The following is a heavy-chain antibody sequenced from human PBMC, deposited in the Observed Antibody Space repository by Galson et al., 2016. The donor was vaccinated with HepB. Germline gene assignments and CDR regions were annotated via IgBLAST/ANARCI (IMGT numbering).Heavy chain of an antibody. D-gene: IGHD3-10*01. CDR2: IKEDGSEE. Sequence: SLRLSCAASGFTFSSYWMTWVRQAPGKGLEWVANIKEDGSEEYYVDSVKGRFTTSRDNAKNSIFLQMNSLRVEDTAVYYCARGFGASDIWGQGTMVTVSS. J-gene: IGHJ3*02. CDR3: ARGFGASDI. CDR1: GFTFSSYW. V-gene: IGHV3-7*01.